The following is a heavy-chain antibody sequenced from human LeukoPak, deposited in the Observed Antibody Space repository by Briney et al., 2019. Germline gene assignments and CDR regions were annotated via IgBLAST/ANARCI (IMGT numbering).Heavy chain of an antibody. V-gene: IGHV1-69*13. CDR3: AREGLLWFGDQNLRKGFDY. CDR2: IIPIFGTA. J-gene: IGHJ4*02. Sequence: ASVKVSCKASGGTFSSYAISWVRQAPGQGLEWKGGIIPIFGTANYAQKFQGRVTITADESTSTAYMELSSLRSEDTAVYYCAREGLLWFGDQNLRKGFDYWGQGTLVTVSS. D-gene: IGHD3-10*01. CDR1: GGTFSSYA.